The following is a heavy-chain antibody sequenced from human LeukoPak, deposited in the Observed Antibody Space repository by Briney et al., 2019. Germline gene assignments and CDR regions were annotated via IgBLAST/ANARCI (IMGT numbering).Heavy chain of an antibody. CDR1: GGSISSYY. Sequence: SETLSLTCTVSGGSISSYYWSWIRQPPGKGLEWIGEINHSGSTNYNPSLKSRVTISVDTSKNQFSLKLSSVTAADTAVYYCARGGTLTYYYDSSGYDDAFDIWGQGTMVTVSS. V-gene: IGHV4-34*01. CDR2: INHSGST. CDR3: ARGGTLTYYYDSSGYDDAFDI. J-gene: IGHJ3*02. D-gene: IGHD3-22*01.